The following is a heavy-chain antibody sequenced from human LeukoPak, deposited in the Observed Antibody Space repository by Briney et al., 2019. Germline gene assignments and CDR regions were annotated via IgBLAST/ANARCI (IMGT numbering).Heavy chain of an antibody. Sequence: GGSLRLSCAASGFTFSSYAMSWVRQAPGKGLEWVSAISGSGGSTYYADSVKGRFTISRDNSKNTLYLQMNSLRAEDTAVYYCAKSPAPNVAAAGINFDYWGQGTLVTVSS. CDR3: AKSPAPNVAAAGINFDY. J-gene: IGHJ4*02. CDR2: ISGSGGST. CDR1: GFTFSSYA. D-gene: IGHD6-13*01. V-gene: IGHV3-23*01.